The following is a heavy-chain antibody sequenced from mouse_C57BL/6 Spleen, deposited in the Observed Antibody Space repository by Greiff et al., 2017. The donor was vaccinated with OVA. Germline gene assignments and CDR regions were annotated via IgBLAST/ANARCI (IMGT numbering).Heavy chain of an antibody. Sequence: QVQLQQPGAELVRPGSSVKLSCKASGYTFTSYWMHWVKQRPIQGLEWIGNIDPSDSETHYNQKFKDKATLTVDKSSSTAYMQLSSLTSEDSAVYYCARGALIYYYGSSYDDWGQGTTLTVSS. D-gene: IGHD1-1*01. V-gene: IGHV1-52*01. CDR1: GYTFTSYW. CDR3: ARGALIYYYGSSYDD. J-gene: IGHJ2*01. CDR2: IDPSDSET.